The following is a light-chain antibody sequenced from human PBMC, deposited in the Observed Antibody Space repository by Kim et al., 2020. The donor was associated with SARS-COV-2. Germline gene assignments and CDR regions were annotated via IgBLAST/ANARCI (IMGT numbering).Light chain of an antibody. CDR3: QSYDSSNPVV. V-gene: IGLV6-57*01. CDR2: EGD. CDR1: RGSIASNF. Sequence: KTVTISCIRNRGSIASNFVQWYQQRPGSSPTVVIYEGDQRPSGVPDRFSGSIDSSSNSASLTISGLRTEDEADYYCQSYDSSNPVVFGGGTKLTVL. J-gene: IGLJ2*01.